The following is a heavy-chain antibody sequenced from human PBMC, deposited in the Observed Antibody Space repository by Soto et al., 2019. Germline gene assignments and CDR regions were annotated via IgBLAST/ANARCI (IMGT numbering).Heavy chain of an antibody. D-gene: IGHD1-26*01. Sequence: GGSPGLSRSTPWFTFRKPSVKRVPPSPEKGLEWVGRIKSNSDGGTTDYAAPVKDRFTISRDDSKNTLYLQMSSLKTEDTAVYYCTFGMMGGSANYRGQGALVTVSS. CDR3: TFGMMGGSANY. CDR1: WFTFRKPS. V-gene: IGHV3-15*07. CDR2: IKSNSDGGTT. J-gene: IGHJ4*02.